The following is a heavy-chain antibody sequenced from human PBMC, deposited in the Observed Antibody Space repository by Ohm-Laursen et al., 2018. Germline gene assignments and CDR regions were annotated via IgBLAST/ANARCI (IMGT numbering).Heavy chain of an antibody. CDR1: GFTFSNFW. V-gene: IGHV3-11*01. CDR3: ARVAVAGTCDY. CDR2: ISNGGKTI. J-gene: IGHJ4*02. Sequence: SLRLSCAASGFTFSNFWMSWIRQAPGQGLEWVSYISNGGKTIFYADSVKGRFTVSRDDAKNSLYLQMNSLRAEDTAVYYCARVAVAGTCDYWGQGTLVTVSS. D-gene: IGHD6-19*01.